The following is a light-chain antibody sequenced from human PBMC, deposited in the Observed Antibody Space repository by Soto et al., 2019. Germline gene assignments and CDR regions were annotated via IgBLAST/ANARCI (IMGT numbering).Light chain of an antibody. CDR2: DAS. V-gene: IGKV1-5*01. Sequence: DIQMTQSPSTLSASVGDRVTITCRASQSISSWLAWYQQKPGKAPKLLIYDASSLESGVPSRFSGSGSGTEFTLTISSLQPDDFATYYCQHQWTFGQGIKVEIK. J-gene: IGKJ1*01. CDR3: QHQWT. CDR1: QSISSW.